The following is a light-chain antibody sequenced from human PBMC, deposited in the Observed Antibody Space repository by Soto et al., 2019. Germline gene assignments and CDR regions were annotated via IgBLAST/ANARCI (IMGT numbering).Light chain of an antibody. J-gene: IGKJ5*01. CDR3: QQYGRLLPVS. CDR2: GAS. CDR1: QTVIPNY. Sequence: EIVWTHAPRTLPLTKRERANLXCMASQTVIPNYLAWHKQKTGQAPRLLIYGASSRATGIPVRFSGSGSGTDFTLTISRLEPEDFAMYYCQQYGRLLPVSFSHGTRLEIK. V-gene: IGKV3-20*01.